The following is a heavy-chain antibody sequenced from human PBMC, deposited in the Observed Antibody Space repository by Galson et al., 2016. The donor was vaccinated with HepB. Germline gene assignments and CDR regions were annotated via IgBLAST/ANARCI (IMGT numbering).Heavy chain of an antibody. V-gene: IGHV3-23*01. D-gene: IGHD3-22*01. J-gene: IGHJ3*02. CDR2: IKIDGVGT. CDR3: AKGFHGGYSYKACEI. CDR1: GFTFSNYA. Sequence: SLRLSCAASGFTFSNYAMIWVRQAPGKGLEWVSSIKIDGVGTHYADSVKGRFTISRDNSKNTLYLKMTSLRADDTAVYSCAKGFHGGYSYKACEIWGQGTMVTVSS.